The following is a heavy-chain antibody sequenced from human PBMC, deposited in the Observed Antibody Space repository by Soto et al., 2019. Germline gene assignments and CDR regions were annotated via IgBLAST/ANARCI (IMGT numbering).Heavy chain of an antibody. CDR2: LIAPGGTT. CDR3: ARFFYNWNSWVVS. J-gene: IGHJ4*02. Sequence: GGSLRLSCAASGFFFSSDAMTWVRQAPGKWRVGGSSLIAPGGTTYYTASVQGRFTISSDKSKNTVYLLMDSLRAEDTAVYYCARFFYNWNSWVVSWGRVGLVTVSS. V-gene: IGHV3-23*01. D-gene: IGHD1-20*01. CDR1: GFFFSSDA.